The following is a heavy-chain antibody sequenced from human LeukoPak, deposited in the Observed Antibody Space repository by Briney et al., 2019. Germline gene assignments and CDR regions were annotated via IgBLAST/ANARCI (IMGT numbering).Heavy chain of an antibody. J-gene: IGHJ4*02. D-gene: IGHD2-21*01. V-gene: IGHV1-8*01. CDR2: MNPYNVNT. CDR3: ARGGPKCGGDCFDY. Sequence: EAXXKVSCKASTYTFTNYDINWLRQAPGQRLEWMGWMNPYNVNTGYAQKFQGRVTMTRITSINTAYMELSSLRSEDTAVYFCARGGPKCGGDCFDYWGQGTLVTVSS. CDR1: TYTFTNYD.